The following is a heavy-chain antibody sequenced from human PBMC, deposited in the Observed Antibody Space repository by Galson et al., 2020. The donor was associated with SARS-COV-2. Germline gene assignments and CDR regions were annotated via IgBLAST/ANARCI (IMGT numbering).Heavy chain of an antibody. CDR2: YYPGGSQT. D-gene: IGHD2-21*01. Sequence: GESPKISCQGPGYTFTNYWIAWVRQMPGKGPEAMGIYYPGGSQTRYRPSYQGPATFSPDKSISTAYLQWSSLKASDTAIYFWARRPYCSSTTCPYGVDSTYYGMAVWGQGTTVTVSS. CDR3: ARRPYCSSTTCPYGVDSTYYGMAV. J-gene: IGHJ6*02. CDR1: GYTFTNYW. V-gene: IGHV5-51*01.